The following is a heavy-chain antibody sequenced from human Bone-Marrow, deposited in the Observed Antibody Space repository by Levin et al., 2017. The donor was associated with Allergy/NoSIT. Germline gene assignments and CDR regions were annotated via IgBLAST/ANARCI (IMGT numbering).Heavy chain of an antibody. J-gene: IGHJ6*02. V-gene: IGHV3-13*01. CDR1: GFTFSSYD. CDR3: ARDKYGMDV. D-gene: IGHD2-8*01. CDR2: IGIAGDS. Sequence: GESLKISCVASGFTFSSYDMHWVRQVTGKRLEWVSAIGIAGDSHYLGSVKGRFTISRENAKNSLYLQMNSLRAGDTAVYYCARDKYGMDVWGQGTTVTVSS.